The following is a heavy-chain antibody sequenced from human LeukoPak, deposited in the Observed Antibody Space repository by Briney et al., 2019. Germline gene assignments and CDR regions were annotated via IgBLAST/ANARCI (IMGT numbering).Heavy chain of an antibody. D-gene: IGHD3-10*01. CDR2: IKQDGSEK. V-gene: IGHV3-7*01. CDR1: GFTFSSYW. J-gene: IGHJ4*02. CDR3: ARATYYYGSGSYHFDY. Sequence: GGSLRLSWAASGFTFSSYWMSWVRQAPGKGLEWVANIKQDGSEKYYVDSVKGRFTISRDNAKTSLYLQMNSLRAEDTAVYYCARATYYYGSGSYHFDYWGQGTLVTVSS.